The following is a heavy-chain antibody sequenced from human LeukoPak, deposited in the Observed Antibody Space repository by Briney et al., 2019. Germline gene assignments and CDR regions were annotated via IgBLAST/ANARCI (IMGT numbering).Heavy chain of an antibody. CDR1: VGSISSGRQY. V-gene: IGHV4-61*02. D-gene: IGHD1-26*01. CDR3: GRGMRSYPFDY. Sequence: SQTLSLTCTVSVGSISSGRQYWSCIRQPAGKGLEWIGRIYSSGSIIYSPSLKRSDTISVDTSKNQFSLKLSSVTAADTAGYYCGRGMRSYPFDYWGQGNLVTVSS. J-gene: IGHJ4*02. CDR2: IYSSGSI.